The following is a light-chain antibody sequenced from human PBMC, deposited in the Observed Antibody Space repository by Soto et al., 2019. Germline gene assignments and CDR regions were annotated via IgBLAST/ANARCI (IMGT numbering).Light chain of an antibody. V-gene: IGKV3-20*01. Sequence: DIVLTQSPGTLSLSPGERATLSCRASQNFGGMFVAWYQQKLGQAPRLLIYGSSSRATGIPDRFSGSGSGTDFTLTISRLEPEDFAMYYCQQYGGSLLTFGGGTRVEIK. CDR3: QQYGGSLLT. J-gene: IGKJ4*01. CDR2: GSS. CDR1: QNFGGMF.